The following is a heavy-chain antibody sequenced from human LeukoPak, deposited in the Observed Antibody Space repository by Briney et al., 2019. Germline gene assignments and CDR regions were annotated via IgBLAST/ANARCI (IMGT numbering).Heavy chain of an antibody. D-gene: IGHD6-19*01. CDR3: ARHGVAVAGTFDY. CDR1: GGSISSSSYY. J-gene: IGHJ4*02. V-gene: IGHV4-39*01. Sequence: SETLSLTCTVSGGSISSSSYYWGWIRQPPWKGLEWIGSIYYSGSTYYNPYLNSRVTISVDTSKNQFSLKLSSVTAADTAVYYCARHGVAVAGTFDYWGKGTLVTVSS. CDR2: IYYSGST.